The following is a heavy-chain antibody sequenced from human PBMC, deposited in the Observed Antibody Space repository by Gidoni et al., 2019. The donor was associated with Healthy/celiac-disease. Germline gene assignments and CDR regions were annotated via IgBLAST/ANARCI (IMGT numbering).Heavy chain of an antibody. V-gene: IGHV4-61*02. CDR3: AREVNVAAAGTPNSYYDGMDV. D-gene: IGHD6-13*01. Sequence: WWQLPDGKGLEWIGRIYTSGSTNYNPSLKSRVTISVDTSKNQFSLKLSSVTAADTAVNYCAREVNVAAAGTPNSYYDGMDVWDQGTTVTVSS. CDR2: IYTSGST. J-gene: IGHJ6*02.